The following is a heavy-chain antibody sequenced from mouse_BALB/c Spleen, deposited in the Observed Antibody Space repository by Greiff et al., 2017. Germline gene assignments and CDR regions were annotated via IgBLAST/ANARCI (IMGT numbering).Heavy chain of an antibody. CDR1: GYTFSSYW. V-gene: IGHV1-9*01. D-gene: IGHD2-1*01. Sequence: QVQLKESGAELMKPGASVKISCKATGYTFSSYWIEWVKQRPGHGLEWIGEILPGSGSTNYNEKFKGKATFTADTSSNTAYMQLSSLTSEDSAVYYCASNGNYVRYAMDYWGQGTSVTVAS. CDR3: ASNGNYVRYAMDY. J-gene: IGHJ4*01. CDR2: ILPGSGST.